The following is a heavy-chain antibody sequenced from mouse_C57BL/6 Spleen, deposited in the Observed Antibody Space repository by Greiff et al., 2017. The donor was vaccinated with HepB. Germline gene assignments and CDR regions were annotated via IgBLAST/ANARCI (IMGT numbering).Heavy chain of an antibody. CDR1: GFTFSDYG. Sequence: EVKLMESGGGLVKPGGSLKLSCAASGFTFSDYGMHWVRQAPEKGLEWVAYISSGSSTIYYADTVKGRFTISRDNAKNTLFLQMTSLRSEDTAMYYCAREDYYDGSSYDYWGQGTSVTVSS. V-gene: IGHV5-17*01. CDR3: AREDYYDGSSYDY. CDR2: ISSGSSTI. J-gene: IGHJ4*01. D-gene: IGHD1-1*01.